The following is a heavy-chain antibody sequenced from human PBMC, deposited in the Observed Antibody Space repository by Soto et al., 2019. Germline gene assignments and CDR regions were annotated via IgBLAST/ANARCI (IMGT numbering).Heavy chain of an antibody. CDR3: ARSSGGNFGIIIEGSNWYDP. Sequence: ASVKVSCKAPGGTFTSYYLNWVRQAPGQGLEWMGVINPHGGSTKYAQKYQGRITMTRDTSRSTVYMELSSLRSDDTAIYYCARSSGGNFGIIIEGSNWYDPWGQGTLVTVSS. D-gene: IGHD3-3*01. CDR2: INPHGGST. CDR1: GGTFTSYY. J-gene: IGHJ5*02. V-gene: IGHV1-46*01.